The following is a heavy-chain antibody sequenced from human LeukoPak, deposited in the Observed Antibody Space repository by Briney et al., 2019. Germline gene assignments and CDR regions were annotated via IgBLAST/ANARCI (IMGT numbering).Heavy chain of an antibody. D-gene: IGHD2-15*01. CDR3: ARERPYCSGGSRYLGVWGMDV. J-gene: IGHJ6*02. Sequence: GGSLRLSCAASGFTFSSYAMSWVRQAPGKGLEWVSSISSSSSYIYYADSVKGRFTISRDNAKNSLYLQMNSLRAEDTAVYYCARERPYCSGGSRYLGVWGMDVWGQGTTVTVSS. CDR1: GFTFSSYA. V-gene: IGHV3-21*01. CDR2: ISSSSSYI.